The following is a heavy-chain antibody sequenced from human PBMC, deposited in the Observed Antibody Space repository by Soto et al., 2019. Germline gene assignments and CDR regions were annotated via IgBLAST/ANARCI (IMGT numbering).Heavy chain of an antibody. CDR2: ISGYNGKT. CDR1: YSKSTYHG. CDR3: AREGDVPYYYYGMDS. Sequence: LASTASYSKSTYHGSSRVLQKKSQGLEWMGWISGYNGKTNYAQKVQDRVTMTTDTSTSTVYLELRSLRFDDTAVYYCAREGDVPYYYYGMDSCGEGTTVTVS. J-gene: IGHJ6*02. V-gene: IGHV1-18*01. D-gene: IGHD2-21*02.